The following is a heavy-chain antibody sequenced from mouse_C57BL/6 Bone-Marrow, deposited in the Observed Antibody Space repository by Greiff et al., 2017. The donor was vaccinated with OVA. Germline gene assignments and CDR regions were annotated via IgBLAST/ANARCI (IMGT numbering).Heavy chain of an antibody. D-gene: IGHD1-1*01. CDR1: GYTFTSYW. Sequence: VQLQQSGTVLARPGASVKMSCKTSGYTFTSYWMHWVKQRPGQGLEWIGAIYPGNSDTSYNQKFKGKAKLTAVTSASTAYLELSSLTDEDSAVYYCTRSRGSSYIVDYWGKGTTLTVSS. CDR2: IYPGNSDT. CDR3: TRSRGSSYIVDY. J-gene: IGHJ2*01. V-gene: IGHV1-5*01.